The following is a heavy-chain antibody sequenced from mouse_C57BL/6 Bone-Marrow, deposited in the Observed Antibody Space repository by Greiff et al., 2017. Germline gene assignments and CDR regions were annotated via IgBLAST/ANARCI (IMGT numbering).Heavy chain of an antibody. CDR2: INPYNGGT. V-gene: IGHV1-19*01. J-gene: IGHJ4*01. D-gene: IGHD1-1*01. Sequence: VQLQQSGPVLVKPGASVKMSCKASGYTFTDYYMNWVKQSHGKSLEWIGVINPYNGGTSYNQKFKGKATLTVDKSSSTAYMELNSLTSEDSAVXYCARVERYYYAMDYWGQGTSVTVSS. CDR3: ARVERYYYAMDY. CDR1: GYTFTDYY.